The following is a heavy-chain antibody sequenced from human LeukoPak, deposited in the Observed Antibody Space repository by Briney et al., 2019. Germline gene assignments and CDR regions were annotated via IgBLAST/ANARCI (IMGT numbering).Heavy chain of an antibody. CDR3: ARVGSEPFDI. J-gene: IGHJ3*02. CDR2: ISSNGGST. CDR1: GFTFSSYA. Sequence: GGSLRLSCAASGFTFSSYAMHWVRQAPGKGLEYVSAISSNGGSTYYANSVKGIFTISRDNSKNTLYLQMGSLRAEDMAVYYCARVGSEPFDIWGQGTMVTVSS. V-gene: IGHV3-64*01.